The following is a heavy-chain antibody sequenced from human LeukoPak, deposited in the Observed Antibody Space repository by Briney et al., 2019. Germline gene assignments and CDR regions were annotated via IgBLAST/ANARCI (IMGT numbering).Heavy chain of an antibody. CDR3: ARVVVPAAFDY. J-gene: IGHJ4*02. V-gene: IGHV4-59*01. CDR1: GGSISSYF. CDR2: IYYRGNT. D-gene: IGHD2-2*01. Sequence: SETLSLTCTVSGGSISSYFWSWIRQPPGKGLEWIGYIYYRGNTNYNPSLKSRVTISVDTSKKQFSLRLSSVTAADTAVYYCARVVVPAAFDYWGQGTLVTVSS.